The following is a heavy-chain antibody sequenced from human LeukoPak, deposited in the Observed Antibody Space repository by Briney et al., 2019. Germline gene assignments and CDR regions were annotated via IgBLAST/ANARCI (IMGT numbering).Heavy chain of an antibody. V-gene: IGHV4-61*02. CDR3: ARGSAAGNFFFDD. D-gene: IGHD6-13*01. Sequence: SQTLSLTCTLSGDSISRGTYCWSWLRQPAGKRLEWLGRIFTSGSTNYNPSFKSRVALSLDMSNNRLSLTLRSVTAADTAVYYCARGSAAGNFFFDDWGRGTVVTVSS. CDR1: GDSISRGTYC. J-gene: IGHJ4*02. CDR2: IFTSGST.